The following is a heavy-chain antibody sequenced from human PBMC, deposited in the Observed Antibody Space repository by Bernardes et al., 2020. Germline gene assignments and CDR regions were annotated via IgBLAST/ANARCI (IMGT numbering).Heavy chain of an antibody. CDR1: GFSFDDYG. CDR3: ARGGIPYSSSWYSGAADY. Sequence: GGSLRLSCVASGFSFDDYGMSWVRQVPGKGLEWVSGINRNGGSTGYADSVKGRFTISRDNAKNSLYLQMNSLRAEDTALYHCARGGIPYSSSWYSGAADYWGQGTLVTVSS. CDR2: INRNGGST. D-gene: IGHD6-13*01. V-gene: IGHV3-20*01. J-gene: IGHJ4*02.